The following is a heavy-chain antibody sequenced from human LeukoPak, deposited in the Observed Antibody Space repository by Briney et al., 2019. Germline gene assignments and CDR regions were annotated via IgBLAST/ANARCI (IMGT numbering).Heavy chain of an antibody. J-gene: IGHJ4*02. CDR3: ARSPPPASGSYFLGIDY. D-gene: IGHD1-26*01. CDR2: IYHSGST. CDR1: GYSISSGYY. V-gene: IGHV4-38-2*02. Sequence: SETLSLTCTVSGYSISSGYYWGWIRQPPGKGLEWIGSIYHSGSTYYNPSLKSRVTISVDTSKNQFSLKLSSVTAADTAVYYCARSPPPASGSYFLGIDYWGQGTLVTVSS.